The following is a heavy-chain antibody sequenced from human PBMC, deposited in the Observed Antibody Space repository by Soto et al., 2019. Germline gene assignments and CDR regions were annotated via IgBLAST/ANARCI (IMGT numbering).Heavy chain of an antibody. V-gene: IGHV3-72*01. D-gene: IGHD3-3*01. CDR2: IRNRANSYTT. CDR3: GRRGTTWSVGLDY. J-gene: IGHJ4*02. Sequence: EAQLVESGGGLIQPGGSLRLSCAVSGFTFSDHYMDWDRQAPGKALEWVGRIRNRANSYTTEYAASVKGRFTISRDDSKNSLYLQMNSLKTEDTAMYYCGRRGTTWSVGLDYWGQGTLVTVSS. CDR1: GFTFSDHY.